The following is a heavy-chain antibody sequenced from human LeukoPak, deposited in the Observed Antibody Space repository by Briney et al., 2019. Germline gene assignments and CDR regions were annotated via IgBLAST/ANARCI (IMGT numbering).Heavy chain of an antibody. D-gene: IGHD3-16*02. V-gene: IGHV5-51*01. CDR2: IYPGDSDT. CDR1: GYSFTSYW. J-gene: IGHJ4*02. Sequence: GESLKISCKGSGYSFTSYWIGWVRQMPGKGLEWMGIIYPGDSDTRYSPSFQGQVTISADKSISTAYLQWSSLKASDTAMYYCARVVTFGGVIVYFDYWGQGTLVTASS. CDR3: ARVVTFGGVIVYFDY.